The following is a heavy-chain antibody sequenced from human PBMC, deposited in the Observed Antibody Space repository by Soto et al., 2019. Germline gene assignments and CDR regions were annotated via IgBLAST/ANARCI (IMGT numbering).Heavy chain of an antibody. J-gene: IGHJ5*02. CDR3: ARHAEKQLWLEAGWFDP. V-gene: IGHV4-39*01. CDR2: IYYSGST. Sequence: SETLSLTCTVSGGSISSSSYYWGWIRQPPGKGLEWIGSIYYSGSTYYNPSLKSRVTISVDTSKNQFSLKLSSVTAADTAVYYCARHAEKQLWLEAGWFDPWGQGTLVTVSS. CDR1: GGSISSSSYY. D-gene: IGHD5-18*01.